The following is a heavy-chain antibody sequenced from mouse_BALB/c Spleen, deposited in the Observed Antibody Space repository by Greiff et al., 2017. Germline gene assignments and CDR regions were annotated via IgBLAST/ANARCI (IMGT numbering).Heavy chain of an antibody. Sequence: DVKLVESGAELVRPGALVKLSCKASGFNIKDYYMHWVKQRPEQGLEWIGWIDPENGNTIYDPKFQGKASITADTSSNTAYLQLSSLTSEDTAVYYCARGGRFAYWGQGTLVTVSA. CDR2: IDPENGNT. V-gene: IGHV14-1*02. CDR1: GFNIKDYY. CDR3: ARGGRFAY. J-gene: IGHJ3*01.